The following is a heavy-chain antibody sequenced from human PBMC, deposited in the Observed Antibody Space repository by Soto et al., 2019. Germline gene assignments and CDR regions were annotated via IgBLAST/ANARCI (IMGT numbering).Heavy chain of an antibody. V-gene: IGHV3-30*04. J-gene: IGHJ6*02. Sequence: QLQLVESGGDVVQPGRSLRLSCVGSGFSFSSYAMHWVRQAPGKGLEWVAFMSYDGNSEYYTDSVKGRFIISRENSKSNRNLKRKYFTLADTAVYYGTKDLLFRGPRVEVLAQGTSFTVSS. CDR2: MSYDGNSE. CDR1: GFSFSSYA. D-gene: IGHD3-10*02. CDR3: TKDLLFRGPRVEV.